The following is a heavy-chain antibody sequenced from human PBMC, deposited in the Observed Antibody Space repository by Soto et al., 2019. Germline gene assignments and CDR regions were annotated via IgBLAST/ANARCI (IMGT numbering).Heavy chain of an antibody. CDR2: ISPNGQGI. V-gene: IGHV3-23*01. D-gene: IGHD3-16*01. CDR1: GFTVTSHG. CDR3: AIYYEYPRDDLLY. Sequence: EVKLLESGGGLVQPGGSLRLSCGVSGFTVTSHGVSWVRQAPGKGLEWVSAISPNGQGIWYADSVKGRFTSSRDISRNTEVLEKGRVRAEGTAFYECAIYYEYPRDDLLYSGQGTLVNVSS. J-gene: IGHJ4*02.